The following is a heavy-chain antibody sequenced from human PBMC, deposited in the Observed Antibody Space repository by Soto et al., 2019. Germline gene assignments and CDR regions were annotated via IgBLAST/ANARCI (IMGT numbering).Heavy chain of an antibody. Sequence: QVQVVESEGGEVQPGRSLRLSCAASGFTFSSYAMHWVRQAPGKGLEWVAGISYDGSTIYYVDSVKGRFTVSRDNSKNTLYLHMNSLRSEDTAVYSCAKGPWHLAHGHYFDYWGQGTLVTVSS. CDR3: AKGPWHLAHGHYFDY. V-gene: IGHV3-30*18. D-gene: IGHD5-12*01. CDR1: GFTFSSYA. J-gene: IGHJ4*02. CDR2: ISYDGSTI.